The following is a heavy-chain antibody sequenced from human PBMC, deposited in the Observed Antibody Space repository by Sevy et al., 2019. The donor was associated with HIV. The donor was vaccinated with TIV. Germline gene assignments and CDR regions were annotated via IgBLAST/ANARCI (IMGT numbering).Heavy chain of an antibody. Sequence: GGSLRLSCKGSGYSFTSYWIGWVRQMPGKGLEWMGIIYPGDSDTRYSPSFQGQVTISADKSISTAYLRWSSLKASDTAMYYCARQSTTGTTNYYYGMDVWGQGTTVTVSS. D-gene: IGHD1-1*01. V-gene: IGHV5-51*01. J-gene: IGHJ6*02. CDR3: ARQSTTGTTNYYYGMDV. CDR1: GYSFTSYW. CDR2: IYPGDSDT.